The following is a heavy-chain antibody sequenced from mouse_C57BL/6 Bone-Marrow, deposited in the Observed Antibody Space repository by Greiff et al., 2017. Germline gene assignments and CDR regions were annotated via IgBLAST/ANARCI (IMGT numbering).Heavy chain of an antibody. CDR1: GFTFSSYA. V-gene: IGHV5-4*01. D-gene: IGHD1-1*01. J-gene: IGHJ1*03. CDR2: ISDGGSYT. Sequence: EVQLVESGGGLVKPGGSLKLSCAASGFTFSSYAMSWVRQTPEKRLEWVATISDGGSYTYYPDNVKGRFTISRDNAKNNLYLQMSHLKSEDTAMYYCARTVYYYGSSPPWSCDVWGTGTTVTVSS. CDR3: ARTVYYYGSSPPWSCDV.